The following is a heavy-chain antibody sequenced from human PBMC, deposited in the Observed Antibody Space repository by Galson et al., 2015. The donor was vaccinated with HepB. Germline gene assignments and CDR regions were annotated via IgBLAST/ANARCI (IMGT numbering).Heavy chain of an antibody. CDR1: GGSFSGYY. CDR2: INHSGST. D-gene: IGHD3-3*01. CDR3: ARGPRWQYDDFWRGAFDI. V-gene: IGHV4-34*01. J-gene: IGHJ3*02. Sequence: SETLSLTCAVYGGSFSGYYWSWIRQPPGKGLEWIGEINHSGSTNYNPSLKSRVTISVDTSKNQFSLKLSSVTAADTAVYYCARGPRWQYDDFWRGAFDIWGQGTMVTVSS.